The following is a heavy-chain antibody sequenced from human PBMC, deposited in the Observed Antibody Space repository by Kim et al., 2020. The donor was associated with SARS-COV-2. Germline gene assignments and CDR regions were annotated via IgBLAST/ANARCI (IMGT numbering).Heavy chain of an antibody. CDR2: IHASGGST. CDR3: ARDRIIVVRGLTDDPQTSHTMDV. D-gene: IGHD3-10*01. Sequence: ASVKVSCKASGHNFTDYYIHWVRQAPGQGLEWMGIIHASGGSTSYLQKFQGRVTMTRDTSTSTVYMEVSSLRSEDTAVYYCARDRIIVVRGLTDDPQTSHTMDVWGQGTTVTVSS. V-gene: IGHV1-46*01. CDR1: GHNFTDYY. J-gene: IGHJ6*02.